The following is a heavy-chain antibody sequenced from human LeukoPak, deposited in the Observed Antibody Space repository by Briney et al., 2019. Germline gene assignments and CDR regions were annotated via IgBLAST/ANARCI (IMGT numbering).Heavy chain of an antibody. V-gene: IGHV3-23*01. Sequence: GGSLRLSCAASGFTFSSYAMSWVRQAPGKGLEWVSAISGNGGSTYYADSVKGRFTISRDNSKNTLYLQMNSLGAEDMAVYYCAKDGGRIFEVVNHYYYYYMDVWGKGTTVTVSS. J-gene: IGHJ6*03. CDR3: AKDGGRIFEVVNHYYYYYMDV. CDR1: GFTFSSYA. D-gene: IGHD3-3*02. CDR2: ISGNGGST.